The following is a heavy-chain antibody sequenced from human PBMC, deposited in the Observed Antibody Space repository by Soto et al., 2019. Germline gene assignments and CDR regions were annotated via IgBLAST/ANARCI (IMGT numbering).Heavy chain of an antibody. J-gene: IGHJ4*02. Sequence: GGALRLSCTASGFIFSSYWMHWVRQPPGKGLIWVARINGDGSSVVYADSVKGRFIISRDNAKDSLFLQMNSLGAEDTAVYYCVADPAYSLGATPTRGVRWGQGTLVTDSS. CDR3: VADPAYSLGATPTRGVR. V-gene: IGHV3-74*01. CDR2: INGDGSSV. CDR1: GFIFSSYW. D-gene: IGHD1-26*01.